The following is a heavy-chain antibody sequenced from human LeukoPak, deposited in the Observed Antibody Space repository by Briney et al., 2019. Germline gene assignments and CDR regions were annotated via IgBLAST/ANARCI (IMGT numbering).Heavy chain of an antibody. CDR1: GFTFSSYW. J-gene: IGHJ4*02. CDR2: IKQDGSEK. D-gene: IGHD3-3*01. Sequence: GGSLRLSCAASGFTFSSYWMSWVRQAPGEGLEWVANIKQDGSEKYYVDSVKGRFTISRDNAKNSLYLQMNSLRAEDTAVYYCARGSFSDFWSGYSDYWGQGTLVTVSS. CDR3: ARGSFSDFWSGYSDY. V-gene: IGHV3-7*01.